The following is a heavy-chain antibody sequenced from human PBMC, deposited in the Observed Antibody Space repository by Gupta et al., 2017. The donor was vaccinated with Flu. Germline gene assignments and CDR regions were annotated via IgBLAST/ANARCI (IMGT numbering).Heavy chain of an antibody. CDR3: AKSKDGSYDTDPFDV. CDR2: VSGGGENT. CDR1: GFTFSHFA. J-gene: IGHJ3*01. V-gene: IGHV3-23*01. Sequence: VHLLQSGGRLVQPGGSLSPSFVASGFTFSHFAMNLLLPAPGKRLEWVSAVSGGGENTYYTGSVSGRFSVSRDNARGTLYLQMTRLSPEDTAIYYCAKSKDGSYDTDPFDVWGQGTMVSVSS. D-gene: IGHD3-22*01.